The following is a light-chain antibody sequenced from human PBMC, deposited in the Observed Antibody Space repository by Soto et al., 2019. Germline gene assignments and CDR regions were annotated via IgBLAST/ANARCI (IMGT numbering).Light chain of an antibody. CDR2: FNN. CDR3: AAWDDSLNGPV. J-gene: IGLJ3*02. V-gene: IGLV1-44*01. Sequence: QSVLTQPPSASGTPGQGVTISCSGSSSDIGSNTVNWYQQLPGTAPKLLIYFNNQRPSGVPDRFSGSKSGTSVSLAISGLQSEDEAQYYCAAWDDSLNGPVFGGGTKVTVL. CDR1: SSDIGSNT.